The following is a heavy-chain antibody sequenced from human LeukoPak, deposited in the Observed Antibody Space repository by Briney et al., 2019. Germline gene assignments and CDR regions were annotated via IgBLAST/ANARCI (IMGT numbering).Heavy chain of an antibody. J-gene: IGHJ4*02. Sequence: GGSLSLSCAASGFTFSSYAMHWVRQAPGKGLEWVAVISYDGSNKYYADSVKGRFTISRDNSKNTLYLQMNSLRAEDTAVYYCARDPPGYWGQGTLVTVSS. CDR3: ARDPPGY. CDR1: GFTFSSYA. CDR2: ISYDGSNK. V-gene: IGHV3-30-3*01.